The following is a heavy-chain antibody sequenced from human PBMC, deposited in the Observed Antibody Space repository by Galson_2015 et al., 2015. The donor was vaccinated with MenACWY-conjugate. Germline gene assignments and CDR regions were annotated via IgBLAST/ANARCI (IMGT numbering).Heavy chain of an antibody. Sequence: SLRLSCAASGFTFSSYSMNWVRQAPGKGLEWVSYISSSSSTIYYADSVKGRFTISRDNAKNSLYLQMNSLRAEDTAVYYCASSDCSSASCYTMGDDYWGQGTLVTVSS. V-gene: IGHV3-48*04. CDR2: ISSSSSTI. CDR1: GFTFSSYS. CDR3: ASSDCSSASCYTMGDDY. J-gene: IGHJ4*02. D-gene: IGHD2-2*02.